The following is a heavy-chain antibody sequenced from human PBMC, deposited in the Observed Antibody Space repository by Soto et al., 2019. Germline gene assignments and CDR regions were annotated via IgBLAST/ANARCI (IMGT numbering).Heavy chain of an antibody. CDR3: ARGSWYYGMDV. CDR1: GGSFSGYY. Sequence: PSETLSLTCAVYGGSFSGYYWSWIRQPPGKGLEWIGEINHSGSTNYNPSLKSRVTISVDTSKNQFSLKLSSVTAADTAVYYCARGSWYYGMDVWGQGTTVTVSS. V-gene: IGHV4-34*01. CDR2: INHSGST. J-gene: IGHJ6*02.